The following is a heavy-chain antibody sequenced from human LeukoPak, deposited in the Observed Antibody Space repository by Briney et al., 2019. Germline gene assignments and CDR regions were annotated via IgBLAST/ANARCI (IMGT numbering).Heavy chain of an antibody. V-gene: IGHV4-34*01. D-gene: IGHD2-2*01. Sequence: SETLSLTCSVSGDSISYFYWSWIRQPPGKGLEWIGEINHSGSTNYNPSLKSRVTISVDTSKNQFSLKLSSVTAADTAVYYCASTIVVVPAAMSEKYAVAFDIWGQGTMVTVSS. J-gene: IGHJ3*02. CDR3: ASTIVVVPAAMSEKYAVAFDI. CDR2: INHSGST. CDR1: GDSISYFY.